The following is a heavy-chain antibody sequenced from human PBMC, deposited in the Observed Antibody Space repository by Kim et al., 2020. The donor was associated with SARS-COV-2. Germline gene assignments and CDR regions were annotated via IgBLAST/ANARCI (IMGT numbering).Heavy chain of an antibody. CDR1: GFTFSDYY. J-gene: IGHJ6*01. CDR2: ISSSGSTF. D-gene: IGHD2-2*01. CDR3: ARDQVVVVPAAMSYYGMDV. Sequence: GGSLRLSCAASGFTFSDYYMSWIRQAPGKGLEWVSYISSSGSTFYYADSVKGRFTISRDNAKNSLYLQMNSLRADDTAVYYCARDQVVVVPAAMSYYGMDVWGRGTTVTDSS. V-gene: IGHV3-11*01.